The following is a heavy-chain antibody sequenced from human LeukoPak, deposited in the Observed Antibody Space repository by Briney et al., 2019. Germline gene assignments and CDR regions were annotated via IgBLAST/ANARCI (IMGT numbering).Heavy chain of an antibody. V-gene: IGHV4-59*08. Sequence: SETLSLSCSVSGGSITGYYWGWIRQPPGKGLEWIGEIYHSGSTNYNPPLKSRVTISVDTSKNQFSLKLSSVTAADTAVYYCARMIVVSAATVENWFDPWGQGTLVTVSS. J-gene: IGHJ5*02. CDR2: IYHSGST. CDR1: GGSITGYY. CDR3: ARMIVVSAATVENWFDP. D-gene: IGHD2-2*01.